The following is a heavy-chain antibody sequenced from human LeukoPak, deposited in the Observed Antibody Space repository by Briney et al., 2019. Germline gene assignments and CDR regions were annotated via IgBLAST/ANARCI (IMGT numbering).Heavy chain of an antibody. CDR3: TRHAPVATLEGFDY. CDR1: GFTFSGSA. V-gene: IGHV3-73*01. Sequence: GGSLRLSCAASGFTFSGSAMHWVRQASGKGLEWVGRIRSKANSYATAYAASVKGRFTISRDDSKNTAYLQMNGLKTEDTAVYYCTRHAPVATLEGFDYWGQGTLVTVSS. CDR2: IRSKANSYAT. J-gene: IGHJ4*02. D-gene: IGHD6-19*01.